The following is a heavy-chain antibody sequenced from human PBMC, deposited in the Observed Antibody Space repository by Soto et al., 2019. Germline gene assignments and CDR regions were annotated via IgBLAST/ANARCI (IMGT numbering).Heavy chain of an antibody. V-gene: IGHV4-59*01. J-gene: IGHJ6*02. CDR3: ARDGSGYYGSGSDYYYGMDV. D-gene: IGHD3-10*01. CDR2: IYYSGST. CDR1: GGSISSYY. Sequence: SETLSLTCTVSGGSISSYYWSWIRQPPGKGLEWIGYIYYSGSTNYNPSLKSRVTISVDTSKNQFSLKLSSVTAADTAVYYCARDGSGYYGSGSDYYYGMDVWGQGTTVTV.